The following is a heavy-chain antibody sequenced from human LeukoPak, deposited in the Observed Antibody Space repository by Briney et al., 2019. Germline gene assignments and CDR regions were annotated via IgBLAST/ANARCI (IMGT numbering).Heavy chain of an antibody. CDR3: ARDSAADTFRTWFDP. CDR1: GYTFTSYD. Sequence: ASVKVSCKASGYTFTSYDINWVRQATGQGLEWMGWMNPNSGNTGYAQKFQGRVTMTRNTSISTAYMELSSLRSEDTAVYYCARDSAADTFRTWFDPWGQGTLVTVSS. CDR2: MNPNSGNT. J-gene: IGHJ5*02. V-gene: IGHV1-8*01. D-gene: IGHD6-13*01.